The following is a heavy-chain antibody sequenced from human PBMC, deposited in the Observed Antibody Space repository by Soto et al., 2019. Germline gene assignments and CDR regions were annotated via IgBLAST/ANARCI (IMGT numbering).Heavy chain of an antibody. J-gene: IGHJ4*02. CDR2: ISYDGSNK. CDR1: GFTFSSYG. D-gene: IGHD6-19*01. Sequence: PWGSLRLSCAASGFTFSSYGMHWVRQAPGKGLEWVAVISYDGSNKYYADSVKGRFTISRDNSKKTLYLQMNSLRAEDTAVYYCAKDPFPYSSGWYYRYWGQGTMVSVSS. V-gene: IGHV3-30*18. CDR3: AKDPFPYSSGWYYRY.